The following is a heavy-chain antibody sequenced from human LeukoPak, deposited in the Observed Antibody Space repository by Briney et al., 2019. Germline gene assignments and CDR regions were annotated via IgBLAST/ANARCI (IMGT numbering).Heavy chain of an antibody. D-gene: IGHD3-22*01. CDR2: IYYSGST. CDR1: GGSISSYY. J-gene: IGHJ4*02. V-gene: IGHV4-59*08. Sequence: SETLSLTCTVSGGSISSYYWSWIRQPPGKGLEWIGYIYYSGSTNYNPSLKSRVTISVDTSRNQFSLKLSSVTAADTAVYYCASLSWRYYDSSGYFDYWGQGTLVTVSS. CDR3: ASLSWRYYDSSGYFDY.